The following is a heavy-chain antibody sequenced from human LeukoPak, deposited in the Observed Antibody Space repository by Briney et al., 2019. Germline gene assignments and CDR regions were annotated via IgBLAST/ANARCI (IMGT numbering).Heavy chain of an antibody. V-gene: IGHV3-7*03. D-gene: IGHD2-15*01. CDR3: TTDRWYSADH. CDR1: GFIFSDSW. Sequence: PGGSLRLSCTVSGFIFSDSWMAWNRQAPGKGLEWVAIIEKNGSGKNYVDSVKGRFIISRDNAKNSLFLQMDSLKVEDTAIYYCTTDRWYSADHWGQGTLVTVSS. CDR2: IEKNGSGK. J-gene: IGHJ5*02.